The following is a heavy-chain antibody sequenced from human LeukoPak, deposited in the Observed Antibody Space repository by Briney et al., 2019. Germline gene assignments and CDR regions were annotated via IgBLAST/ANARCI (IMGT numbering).Heavy chain of an antibody. V-gene: IGHV4-31*03. CDR1: GGSISSGGYY. J-gene: IGHJ6*02. CDR3: ARDLSYCHSSGYYFGMDV. Sequence: SETLSLTCTVSGGSISSGGYYWSWIRKHRGKGLEWIGYIDYSGSTYYNPSLKSRVTISVDASKNQFSLKLSSVTAADTAVYYCARDLSYCHSSGYYFGMDVWGRGTTVTVSS. D-gene: IGHD3-22*01. CDR2: IDYSGST.